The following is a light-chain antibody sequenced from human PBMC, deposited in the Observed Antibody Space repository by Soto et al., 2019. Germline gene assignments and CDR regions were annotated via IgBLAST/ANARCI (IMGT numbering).Light chain of an antibody. CDR3: CSYTTSNTLV. V-gene: IGLV2-14*01. CDR2: DVT. Sequence: QSALIQPASVSGSPGQSITISCTGTSSDVGGYNFVSWYQRHPGKAPKLMIYDVTNRPSGVSNRFSGYKSGNTASLTISGLQAEDEADYYCCSYTTSNTLVFGGGTQLPVL. J-gene: IGLJ7*01. CDR1: SSDVGGYNF.